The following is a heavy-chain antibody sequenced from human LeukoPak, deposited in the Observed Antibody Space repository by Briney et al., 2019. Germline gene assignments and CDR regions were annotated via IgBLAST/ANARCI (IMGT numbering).Heavy chain of an antibody. V-gene: IGHV1-69*01. CDR3: ARRGDWYNYNWFDP. D-gene: IGHD1-1*01. CDR2: IIPIFGTA. J-gene: IGHJ5*02. Sequence: GSSVKVSCKASGGTFSSYAISWVRLAPGQGLEWMGGIIPIFGTANYAQKFQGRVTITADESTSTAYMELSSLRSEDTAVYYCARRGDWYNYNWFDPWGQGTLVTVSS. CDR1: GGTFSSYA.